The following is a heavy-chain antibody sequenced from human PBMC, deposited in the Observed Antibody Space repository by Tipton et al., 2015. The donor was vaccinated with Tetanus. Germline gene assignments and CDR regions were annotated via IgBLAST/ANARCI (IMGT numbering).Heavy chain of an antibody. D-gene: IGHD1-1*01. J-gene: IGHJ4*02. CDR1: GDSMTKYY. CDR2: IFHSGST. Sequence: TLSLTCTVSGDSMTKYYWSWVRQPPGKGLEWISYIFHSGSTNYNPSLKSRVTISMDTSKNQISLKLSSVTAADTAVYYCARANNEFPKKGPFDSWGQGRLVIVSS. V-gene: IGHV4-59*01. CDR3: ARANNEFPKKGPFDS.